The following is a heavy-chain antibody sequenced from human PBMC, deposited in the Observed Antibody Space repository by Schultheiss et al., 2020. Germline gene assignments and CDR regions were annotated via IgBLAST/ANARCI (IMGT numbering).Heavy chain of an antibody. D-gene: IGHD5-18*01. CDR3: ARDSLDTAMVPLYYYYYYGMDV. Sequence: GGSLRLSCAASGFTFSDYYMSWIRQAPGKGLEWVSYISSSGSTIYYADSVKGRFTISRDNAKNSLYLQMNSLRAEDTAVYYCARDSLDTAMVPLYYYYYYGMDVWGQGTTVTVSS. CDR2: ISSSGSTI. CDR1: GFTFSDYY. V-gene: IGHV3-11*01. J-gene: IGHJ6*02.